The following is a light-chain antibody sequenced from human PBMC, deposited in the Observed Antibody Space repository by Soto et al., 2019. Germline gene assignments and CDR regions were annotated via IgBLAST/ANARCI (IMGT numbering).Light chain of an antibody. Sequence: EIVLTQSPGNLSLSPGERATLSCRASQSISSTYLAWYRQKPGQAPRLLIYAASSRATGIPDRFSGSGSGTVFTLTISRLEPEDFAVYYCQQYYASAWTFGQGTRVEIK. CDR1: QSISSTY. V-gene: IGKV3-20*01. CDR2: AAS. J-gene: IGKJ1*01. CDR3: QQYYASAWT.